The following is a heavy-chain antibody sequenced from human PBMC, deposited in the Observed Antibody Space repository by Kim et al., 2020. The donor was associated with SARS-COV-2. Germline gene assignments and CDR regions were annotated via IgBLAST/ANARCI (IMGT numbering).Heavy chain of an antibody. D-gene: IGHD2-2*03. J-gene: IGHJ6*02. Sequence: GGSLRLSCAASGFSFSSYAMNWVRQAPGKGLEWVLSISGSGASTHYVDTVKGRFTISRDNSKNTVSLQMNSLRSDDTAVYYCAKDSSNGFGMDVWGQGTTVTVSS. CDR3: AKDSSNGFGMDV. V-gene: IGHV3-23*01. CDR2: ISGSGAST. CDR1: GFSFSSYA.